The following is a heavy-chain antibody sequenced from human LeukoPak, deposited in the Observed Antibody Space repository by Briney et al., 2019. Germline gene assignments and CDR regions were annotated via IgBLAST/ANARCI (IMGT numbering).Heavy chain of an antibody. D-gene: IGHD2-15*01. V-gene: IGHV3-30-3*01. Sequence: GGSLRLSCAASGFTFSSFDMHWVRQAPGKGLEWVAVISYDGSNKFYADSVKGRFTISRDNSKNTLHLQMNSLRAEDTDVYYRARGGCSGGSCYDFDYWGQGTLVTVSS. CDR3: ARGGCSGGSCYDFDY. J-gene: IGHJ4*02. CDR1: GFTFSSFD. CDR2: ISYDGSNK.